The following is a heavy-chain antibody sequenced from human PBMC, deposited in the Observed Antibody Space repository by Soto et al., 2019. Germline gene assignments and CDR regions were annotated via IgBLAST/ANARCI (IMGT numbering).Heavy chain of an antibody. D-gene: IGHD3-3*01. CDR1: GGSISSYY. J-gene: IGHJ6*03. CDR3: ARVLRFLEGPYYYYYMDV. CDR2: IYYSGST. Sequence: ASETLSLTCTVSGGSISSYYWSWIRQPPGKGLEWIGYIYYSGSTNYNPSLKSRVTISVDTSKNQFSLKLSSVTAADTAVYYCARVLRFLEGPYYYYYMDVWGKGTTVTV. V-gene: IGHV4-59*01.